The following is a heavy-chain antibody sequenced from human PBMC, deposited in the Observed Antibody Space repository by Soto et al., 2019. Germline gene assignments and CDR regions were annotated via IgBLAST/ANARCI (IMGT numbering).Heavy chain of an antibody. CDR1: GFTFSSYG. J-gene: IGHJ5*02. CDR3: AKGRPLNWNYEDWFDP. D-gene: IGHD1-7*01. V-gene: IGHV3-30*18. CDR2: ISYDGSNK. Sequence: GGSLRLSCAASGFTFSSYGMHWVRQAPGKGLEWVAVISYDGSNKYYADSVKGRFTISRDNSKNTLYLQMNSLRAEDTAVYYCAKGRPLNWNYEDWFDPWGQGTLVTVS.